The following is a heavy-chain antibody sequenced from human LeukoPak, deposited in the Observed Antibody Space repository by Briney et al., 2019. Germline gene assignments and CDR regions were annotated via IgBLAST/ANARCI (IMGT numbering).Heavy chain of an antibody. V-gene: IGHV4-59*01. J-gene: IGHJ6*03. D-gene: IGHD4-23*01. CDR3: VRGPADGNYYYYYYYMDV. CDR2: IYYSGST. CDR1: GGSISSYY. Sequence: SETLSLTCTVSGGSISSYYWSWIRQPPGKGLEWIGYIYYSGSTNYNPSLKSRVTISVDTSKNQFSLKLSSVTAADTAVYYCVRGPADGNYYYYYYYMDVWGKGTTVTVSS.